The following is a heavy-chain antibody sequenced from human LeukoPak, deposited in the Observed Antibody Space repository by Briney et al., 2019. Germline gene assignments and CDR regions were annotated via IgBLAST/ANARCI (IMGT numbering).Heavy chain of an antibody. CDR3: AKDQGPKRDGYTNFDY. J-gene: IGHJ4*02. CDR2: ISYDGSNK. V-gene: IGHV3-30*18. Sequence: GGSLRLSCAASGFTFSSYGMHWVRQAPGKGLEWVAVISYDGSNKYYADSVKGRFTISRDNSKNTLYLQMNSLRAEDTAVYYCAKDQGPKRDGYTNFDYWGQGTLVTVSS. D-gene: IGHD5-24*01. CDR1: GFTFSSYG.